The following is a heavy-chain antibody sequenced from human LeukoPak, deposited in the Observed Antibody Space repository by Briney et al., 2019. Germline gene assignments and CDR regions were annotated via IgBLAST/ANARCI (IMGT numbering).Heavy chain of an antibody. Sequence: PGGSLRLSCAASGFTVSSNYMSWVRQAPGKGLEWVSVIYSGGSTYYADSVKGRFTISRDNSKNTLYLQMNSLRDEDTAVYYCARVVVGTNSNWFDPWGQGTLVTVSS. D-gene: IGHD1-26*01. CDR1: GFTVSSNY. CDR3: ARVVVGTNSNWFDP. CDR2: IYSGGST. V-gene: IGHV3-66*01. J-gene: IGHJ5*02.